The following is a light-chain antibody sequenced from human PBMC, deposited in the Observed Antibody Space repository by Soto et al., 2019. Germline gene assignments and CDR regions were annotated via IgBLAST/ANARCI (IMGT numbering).Light chain of an antibody. CDR3: QHYNSYSAA. CDR1: QTISSW. J-gene: IGKJ1*01. Sequence: DIQMTQSPSTLSGSVGDRVTITCWASQTISSWLAWYQQKPGKAPKLLIYKASTLKSGVPSRFSGSGSGTEFTLTISSLQPDDFATYYCQHYNSYSAAIGQGTKV. V-gene: IGKV1-5*03. CDR2: KAS.